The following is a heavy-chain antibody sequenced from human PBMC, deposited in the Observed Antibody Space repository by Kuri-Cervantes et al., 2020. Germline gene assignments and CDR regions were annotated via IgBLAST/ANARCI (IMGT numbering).Heavy chain of an antibody. D-gene: IGHD3-3*01. J-gene: IGHJ4*02. V-gene: IGHV4-34*01. CDR3: ASTGGNTGGYYSY. CDR1: GGSFSGYY. Sequence: SQTLSLTCAVYGGSFSGYYWSWIRQPPGKGLEWIGEINHSGSTNYNPSLKSRVTISVDTSKNQFSLNLSSLTAADTAVYYCASTGGNTGGYYSYWGQGTLVTVSS. CDR2: INHSGST.